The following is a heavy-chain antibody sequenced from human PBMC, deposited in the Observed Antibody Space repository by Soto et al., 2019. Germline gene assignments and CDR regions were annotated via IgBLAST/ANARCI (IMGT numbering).Heavy chain of an antibody. CDR3: ARTYDYIWGSYRPLDAFDI. CDR1: GFPFRRYS. J-gene: IGHJ3*02. CDR2: ISSSSSYI. D-gene: IGHD3-16*02. Sequence: GGSLRLSCAASGFPFRRYSMNWVRQAPGKGLEWVSSISSSSSYIYYADSVKGRFTISRDNAKNSLYLQMNSLRAEDTAVYYCARTYDYIWGSYRPLDAFDIWGQGTMVTVSS. V-gene: IGHV3-21*01.